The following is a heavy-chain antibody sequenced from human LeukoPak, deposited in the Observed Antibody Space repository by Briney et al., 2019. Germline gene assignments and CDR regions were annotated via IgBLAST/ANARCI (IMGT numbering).Heavy chain of an antibody. J-gene: IGHJ4*02. D-gene: IGHD6-13*01. V-gene: IGHV1-18*01. CDR2: ISAYNGNT. CDR1: GYTFISYG. Sequence: ASVKVSCKASGYTFISYGISWVRQAPGQGLEWMGWISAYNGNTNYAQNLQGRVTMTTDTSTSTVYMELRSLRSDDTAVYYCAREIGGSSWSPFDYWGQGTLVTVSS. CDR3: AREIGGSSWSPFDY.